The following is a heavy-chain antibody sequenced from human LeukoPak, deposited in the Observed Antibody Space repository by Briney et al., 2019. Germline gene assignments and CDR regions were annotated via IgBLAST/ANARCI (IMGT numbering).Heavy chain of an antibody. CDR1: GFSFSTST. J-gene: IGHJ5*02. V-gene: IGHV3-21*01. Sequence: GGSLRLSCAASGFSFSTSTMNWIRQAPGKGLEWVSSISGGSDDIHYADSVEGRFTISRDNAKNSVYLQMNSLRAEDTALYYCVRIPNNAGFPNWFDPWGQGTLVTVSS. CDR2: ISGGSDDI. CDR3: VRIPNNAGFPNWFDP. D-gene: IGHD2-21*01.